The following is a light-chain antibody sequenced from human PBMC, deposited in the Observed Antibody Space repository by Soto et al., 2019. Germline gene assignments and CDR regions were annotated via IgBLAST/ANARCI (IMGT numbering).Light chain of an antibody. Sequence: EKVLTRTPATLSVAPGETAHLSCRASQSVSSNLAWYQQKPGQVPRLLIYEASTRATGVPARFSGSGSGTDFTLTISSVQSEDFAIYYCQHYNYWPHPFGQRIKVDIK. V-gene: IGKV3-15*01. CDR1: QSVSSN. CDR2: EAS. J-gene: IGKJ2*01. CDR3: QHYNYWPHP.